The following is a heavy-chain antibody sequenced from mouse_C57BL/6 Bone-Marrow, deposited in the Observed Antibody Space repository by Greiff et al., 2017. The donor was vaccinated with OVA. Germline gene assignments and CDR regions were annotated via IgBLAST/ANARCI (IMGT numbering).Heavy chain of an antibody. D-gene: IGHD2-3*01. CDR1: GYTFTDYY. CDR2: IGPGSGST. Sequence: QVQLKQSGAELVKPGASVKISCKASGYTFTDYYINWVKQRPGQGLEWIGKIGPGSGSTYYNEKFKGKATLTADKSSSTAYMQLSSLTSEDSAVYFCARFRSDGYYVDYAMDYWGQGTSVTVSS. J-gene: IGHJ4*01. V-gene: IGHV1-77*01. CDR3: ARFRSDGYYVDYAMDY.